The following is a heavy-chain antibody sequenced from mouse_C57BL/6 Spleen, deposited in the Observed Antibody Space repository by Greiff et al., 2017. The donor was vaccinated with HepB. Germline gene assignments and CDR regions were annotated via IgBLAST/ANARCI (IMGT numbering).Heavy chain of an antibody. CDR2: IYPGDGDT. D-gene: IGHD1-1*01. CDR3: ARKNYSSDCEFAMDY. V-gene: IGHV1-80*01. CDR1: GYAFSSYW. J-gene: IGHJ4*01. Sequence: VHLVESGAELVKPGASVKISCKASGYAFSSYWMNWVKQRPGKGLEWIGQIYPGDGDTNYNGKFKGKATLTADKSSITAYMQFSSLTSEDSAVYFCARKNYSSDCEFAMDYWGQGTSVTVSS.